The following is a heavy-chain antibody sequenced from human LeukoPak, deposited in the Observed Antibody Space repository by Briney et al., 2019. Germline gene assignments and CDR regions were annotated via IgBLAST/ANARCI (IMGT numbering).Heavy chain of an antibody. J-gene: IGHJ4*02. V-gene: IGHV3-23*01. Sequence: GVSLRLSCAASGLAFSSYATNWVRQPPGKGLEWVSTISVASITFYADSVKGRFTISRDNSRNTVYLQMTSLRADDTAVYYCADYGVSGVRNNFYWGQGTLVTVSS. CDR3: ADYGVSGVRNNFY. CDR2: ISVASIT. D-gene: IGHD3-3*01. CDR1: GLAFSSYA.